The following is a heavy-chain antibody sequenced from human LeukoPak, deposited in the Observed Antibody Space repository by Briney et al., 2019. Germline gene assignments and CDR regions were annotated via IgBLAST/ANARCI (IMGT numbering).Heavy chain of an antibody. CDR3: ARGGDYFA. CDR2: IYHSGST. V-gene: IGHV4-38-2*02. D-gene: IGHD2/OR15-2a*01. J-gene: IGHJ3*01. CDR1: GGSISSYY. Sequence: SETLSLTCTVSGGSISSYYWSWIRQPPGKGLEWIGSIYHSGSTYYNPSLKSRVTISVDTSKNQFSLKLSSVTAADTAVYYCARGGDYFAWGQGTMVTVSS.